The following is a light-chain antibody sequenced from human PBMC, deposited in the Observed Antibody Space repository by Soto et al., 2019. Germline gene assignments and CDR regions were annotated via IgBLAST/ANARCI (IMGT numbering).Light chain of an antibody. Sequence: QSALAQPASVSGSPGQSITISCAGTSNDIGGYNYVSWYQQHPGRAPKLMIYEVTNRPLGVSNRFSGSKSGNTASLTISGLQAEDEADYYCSSYSNSNTLWVFGGGTKVTVL. CDR3: SSYSNSNTLWV. V-gene: IGLV2-14*01. CDR1: SNDIGGYNY. CDR2: EVT. J-gene: IGLJ3*02.